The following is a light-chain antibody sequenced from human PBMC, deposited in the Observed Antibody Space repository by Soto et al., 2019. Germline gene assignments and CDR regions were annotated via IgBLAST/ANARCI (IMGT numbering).Light chain of an antibody. Sequence: EIVMTQSPATLSVSPGERATLSCRASQSVSSNLAWYQQKPGQAPRLLIYGASTRATGIPARFSSSGSGTEFTLTISSLQSEDVAVYYCQQYNNWHTFGQGTKLEIK. CDR2: GAS. V-gene: IGKV3-15*01. CDR3: QQYNNWHT. J-gene: IGKJ2*01. CDR1: QSVSSN.